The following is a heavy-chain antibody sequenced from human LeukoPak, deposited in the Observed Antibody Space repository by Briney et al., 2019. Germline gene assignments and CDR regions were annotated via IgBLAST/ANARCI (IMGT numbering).Heavy chain of an antibody. V-gene: IGHV3-30*02. Sequence: PGGSLRLSCAASGFTFSSYALHWVRQAPGKGLEWVAFIRYDGSNKYYADSVKGRFTISRDNSKNTLYLQMNSLRAEDTAVYYCARDTRPGYSYGYCFDYWGQGTLVTVSS. CDR3: ARDTRPGYSYGYCFDY. CDR2: IRYDGSNK. CDR1: GFTFSSYA. J-gene: IGHJ4*02. D-gene: IGHD5-18*01.